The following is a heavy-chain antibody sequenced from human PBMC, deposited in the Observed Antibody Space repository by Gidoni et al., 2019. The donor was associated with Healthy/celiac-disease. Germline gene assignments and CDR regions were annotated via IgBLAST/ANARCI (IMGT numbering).Heavy chain of an antibody. Sequence: QVQLVQSGAEVKKPGSSVKVSCKASGGTFSSYAISWVRQAPGQGLEWVGGIIPIFGTANYAQKFQGRVTITADESTSTAYMELSSLRSEDTAVYYCAREDDFWSGYSVFFGMDVWGQGTTVTVSS. D-gene: IGHD3-3*01. CDR2: IIPIFGTA. CDR1: GGTFSSYA. CDR3: AREDDFWSGYSVFFGMDV. V-gene: IGHV1-69*01. J-gene: IGHJ6*02.